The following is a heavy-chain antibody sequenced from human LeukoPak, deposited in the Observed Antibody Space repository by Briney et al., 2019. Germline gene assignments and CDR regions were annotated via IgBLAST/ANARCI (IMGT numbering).Heavy chain of an antibody. V-gene: IGHV1-2*02. CDR1: GHTFTGYY. Sequence: ASVKVSCKASGHTFTGYYMHWVRQAPGQGLEWMGWINPNSGGTNYAQKFQGRVTMTRDTSISTAYMELSRLRSDDTAVYYCARADGGYCSSTSCLNWFDPWGQGTLVTVSS. D-gene: IGHD2-2*01. J-gene: IGHJ5*02. CDR3: ARADGGYCSSTSCLNWFDP. CDR2: INPNSGGT.